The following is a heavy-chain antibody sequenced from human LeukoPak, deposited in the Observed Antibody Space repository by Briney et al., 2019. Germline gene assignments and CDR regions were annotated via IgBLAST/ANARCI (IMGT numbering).Heavy chain of an antibody. CDR1: GFTFSSYA. CDR3: AREYHDILTGPRGYGMDV. Sequence: GRSLRLSCAASGFTFSSYAMHWVRQAPGKGLEWVAVISYDGSNKYYADSVKGRFTISRDNSKNTLYLQMNSPRAEDTAVYYCAREYHDILTGPRGYGMDVWGQGTTVTVSS. J-gene: IGHJ6*02. V-gene: IGHV3-30-3*01. D-gene: IGHD3-9*01. CDR2: ISYDGSNK.